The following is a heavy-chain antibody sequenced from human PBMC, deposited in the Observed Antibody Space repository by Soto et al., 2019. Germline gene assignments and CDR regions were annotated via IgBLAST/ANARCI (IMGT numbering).Heavy chain of an antibody. CDR1: GFTFSSFG. CDR3: AKVGIGMFSHKHHFDH. D-gene: IGHD2-2*03. Sequence: EVQLLDSGGDLAQPGGSLRLSCTASGFTFSSFGMAWVRQAPGKGLEWVSAISGSGDSSYYADSVKDRFNISRDNPTNTLYLQMNNLRAEDTAVYYCAKVGIGMFSHKHHFDHWGQGTQVTVSS. J-gene: IGHJ4*02. V-gene: IGHV3-23*01. CDR2: ISGSGDSS.